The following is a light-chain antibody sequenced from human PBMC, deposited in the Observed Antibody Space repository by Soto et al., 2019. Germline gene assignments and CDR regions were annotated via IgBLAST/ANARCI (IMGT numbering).Light chain of an antibody. CDR2: GSS. CDR3: QQSGSSPWT. V-gene: IGKV3-20*01. CDR1: QSVSGRY. Sequence: EIVLTQSPGTLSLSPGERATLSCRASQSVSGRYLAWYQQKPGQAPRLLIYGSSSRATGIPDRFSGSGSGTDFTLTISRLEPEDFAVYYCQQSGSSPWTFGQGTKV. J-gene: IGKJ1*01.